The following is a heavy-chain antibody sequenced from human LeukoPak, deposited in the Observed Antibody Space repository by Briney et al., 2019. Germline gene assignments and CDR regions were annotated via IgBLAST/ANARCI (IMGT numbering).Heavy chain of an antibody. J-gene: IGHJ4*02. Sequence: ASVKVSCKASGYTFTSYAMHWVRQAPGQRLEWMGWINAGNGNTKYSQKFQGRVTITRDTSAGTAYMELSSLRSEDTAVYYCARTAYCGGDCYSHFDYWGQGTLVTVPS. CDR3: ARTAYCGGDCYSHFDY. CDR2: INAGNGNT. V-gene: IGHV1-3*01. D-gene: IGHD2-21*02. CDR1: GYTFTSYA.